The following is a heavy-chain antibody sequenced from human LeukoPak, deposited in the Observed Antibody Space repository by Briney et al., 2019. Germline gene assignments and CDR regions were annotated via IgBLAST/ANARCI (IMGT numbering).Heavy chain of an antibody. Sequence: ASVKVSCKASGYTFTTYDMTWVRQAPGQGLEWMGWINTDTGNPTYAQDYTGRFVFSLDTSVSTTYLQISRLKAEDTAVYYCASGPSYSGSNEYFDSWGQGTLVTVSS. D-gene: IGHD1-26*01. V-gene: IGHV7-4-1*02. CDR1: GYTFTTYD. J-gene: IGHJ4*02. CDR3: ASGPSYSGSNEYFDS. CDR2: INTDTGNP.